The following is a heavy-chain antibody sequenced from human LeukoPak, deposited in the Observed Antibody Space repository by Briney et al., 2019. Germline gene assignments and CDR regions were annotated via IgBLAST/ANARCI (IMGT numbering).Heavy chain of an antibody. D-gene: IGHD2-8*02. CDR3: ARAAGQNTGWFDP. V-gene: IGHV4-39*07. Sequence: PSETLSLTCTVSGGSISSSSYYWGWIRQPPGKGLEWIGSIYYSGSTYYNPSLKSRVTISVDTSKNQFSLKLSSVTAADTAVYYCARAAGQNTGWFDPWGQGTLVTVSS. J-gene: IGHJ5*02. CDR2: IYYSGST. CDR1: GGSISSSSYY.